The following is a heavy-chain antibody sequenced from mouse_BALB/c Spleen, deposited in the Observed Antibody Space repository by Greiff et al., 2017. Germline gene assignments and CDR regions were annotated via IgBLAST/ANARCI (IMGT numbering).Heavy chain of an antibody. D-gene: IGHD4-1*01. V-gene: IGHV3-2*02. CDR2: ISYSGST. CDR1: GYSITSDYA. CDR3: AREETGEAWFAY. Sequence: EVQLQQSGPGLVKPSQSLSLTCTVTGYSITSDYAWNWIRQFPGNKLEWMGYISYSGSTSYNPSLKSRISITRDTSKNQFFLQLNSVTTEDTATYYCAREETGEAWFAYWGQGTLVTVSA. J-gene: IGHJ3*01.